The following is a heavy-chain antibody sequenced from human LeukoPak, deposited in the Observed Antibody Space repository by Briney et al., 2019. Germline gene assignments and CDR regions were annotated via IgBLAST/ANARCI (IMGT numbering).Heavy chain of an antibody. J-gene: IGHJ5*02. CDR2: IYYSGST. D-gene: IGHD3-10*01. CDR3: ARAPMVRGVGWFDP. V-gene: IGHV4-34*09. CDR1: GGSFSGYY. Sequence: SETLSLTCAVYGGSFSGYYWSWIRQPPGKGLEWIGYIYYSGSTYYNPSLKSRVTISVDTSKNQFSLKLSSVTAADTAVYYCARAPMVRGVGWFDPWGQGTLVTVSS.